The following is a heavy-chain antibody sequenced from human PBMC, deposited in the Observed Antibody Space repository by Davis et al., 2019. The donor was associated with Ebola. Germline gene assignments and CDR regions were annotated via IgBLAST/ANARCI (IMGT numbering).Heavy chain of an antibody. CDR3: ARDLLRYYDILTGPADY. J-gene: IGHJ4*02. CDR1: GGTFRRYA. D-gene: IGHD3-9*01. Sequence: AASVKVSCKASGGTFRRYAIIWVRQAPGQGLEWMGGIIPMLGTANYADNFRGRVAITADESTTTAYMELSSLRSEDTAVYYCARDLLRYYDILTGPADYWGQGTLVTVSS. V-gene: IGHV1-69*13. CDR2: IIPMLGTA.